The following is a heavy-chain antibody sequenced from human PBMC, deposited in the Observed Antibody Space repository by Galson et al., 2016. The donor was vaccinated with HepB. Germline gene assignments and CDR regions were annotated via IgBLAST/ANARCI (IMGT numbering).Heavy chain of an antibody. CDR1: GFTFNAHW. CDR2: IRGDGIVS. V-gene: IGHV3-7*01. Sequence: SLRLSCAASGFTFNAHWMNWVLQAPGKGLEWVANIRGDGIVSYYAESVRGRFTISRDNAKNSLYLQMNGLRVDETAAYYCSREMTGSYFDWGQGTLVTVSS. D-gene: IGHD3-10*01. J-gene: IGHJ4*02. CDR3: SREMTGSYFD.